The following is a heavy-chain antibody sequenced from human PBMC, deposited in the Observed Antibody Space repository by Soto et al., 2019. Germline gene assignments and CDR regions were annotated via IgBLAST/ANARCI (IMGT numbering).Heavy chain of an antibody. J-gene: IGHJ4*02. Sequence: KTSETLSLTCSVSGFAISRGYYWSWARQPPGKGLEWIGSIYPSVSSYHNPSLATRLRLSIDTSKNQFTLNLTSVTAADTALYFCAREKVGTTFFDNWGQGIQVTVSS. V-gene: IGHV4-38-2*02. CDR3: AREKVGTTFFDN. CDR2: IYPSVSS. CDR1: GFAISRGYY. D-gene: IGHD1-1*01.